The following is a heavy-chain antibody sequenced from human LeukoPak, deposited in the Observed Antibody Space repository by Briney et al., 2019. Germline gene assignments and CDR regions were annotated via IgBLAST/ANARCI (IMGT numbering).Heavy chain of an antibody. Sequence: ASVKVSCKASGGTSSSYAISWVRQAPGQGLEWMGRIIPIFGTANYAQKFQGRVTITTDESTSTAYMELSSLRSEDTAVYYCARDEPNYYDSSGYPDQYDYWGQGTLVTVSS. V-gene: IGHV1-69*05. CDR2: IIPIFGTA. J-gene: IGHJ4*02. D-gene: IGHD3-22*01. CDR3: ARDEPNYYDSSGYPDQYDY. CDR1: GGTSSSYA.